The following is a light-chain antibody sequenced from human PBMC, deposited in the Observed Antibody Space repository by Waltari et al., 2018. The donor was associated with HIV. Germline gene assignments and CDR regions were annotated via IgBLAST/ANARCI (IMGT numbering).Light chain of an antibody. Sequence: DIVMTQSPDSLAVSLGERATINCKSSQSVLSSSNNKNYLVGDQQKPAQPPKLLIYWASTREAGVPDRCSGSGSGTDFTLTISSLQAEDVAVYYCQQYYSTPWTFGQGTKVEVK. V-gene: IGKV4-1*01. J-gene: IGKJ1*01. CDR2: WAS. CDR3: QQYYSTPWT. CDR1: QSVLSSSNNKNY.